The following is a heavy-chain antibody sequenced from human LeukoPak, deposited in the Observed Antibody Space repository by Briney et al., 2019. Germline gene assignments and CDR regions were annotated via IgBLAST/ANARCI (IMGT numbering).Heavy chain of an antibody. CDR2: IYPADSDT. CDR1: GYSFTSNW. Sequence: GESLKISCKGFGYSFTSNWIGWVRQMPGKGLEWMGIIYPADSDTRYSPSFQGQVTITADKSISTAYLQWNSLRASDTAIYYCARPGAVTEDSWGQGTLVTVSS. J-gene: IGHJ4*02. CDR3: ARPGAVTEDS. D-gene: IGHD6-19*01. V-gene: IGHV5-51*01.